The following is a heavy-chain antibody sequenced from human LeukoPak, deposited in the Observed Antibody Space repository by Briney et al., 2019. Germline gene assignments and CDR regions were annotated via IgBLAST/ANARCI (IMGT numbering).Heavy chain of an antibody. J-gene: IGHJ5*02. CDR2: SYYSGST. D-gene: IGHD3-22*01. CDR1: GGSISSGDYY. Sequence: PSQTLSLTCTVSGGSISSGDYYWGWSRRPPGKGLEWNGYSYYSGSTYYNPSLKSRITISVDTSKNQFSLKMSSVTAADSVVYYSARFYYYDSSGYYRMYNWFDPWGQGTLVTVSS. V-gene: IGHV4-30-4*08. CDR3: ARFYYYDSSGYYRMYNWFDP.